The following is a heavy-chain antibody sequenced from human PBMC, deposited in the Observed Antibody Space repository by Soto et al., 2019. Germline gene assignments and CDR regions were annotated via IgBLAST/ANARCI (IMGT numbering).Heavy chain of an antibody. CDR3: AADSEYSSSEIKSYYYHGMDV. CDR1: GFTFTSSA. Sequence: SVKVSCKASGFTFTSSAVQWVRQARGQRLEWIGWIVVGSGNTNYAQKFQERVTITRDMATSTAYMELSSRRSEDTAVYYCAADSEYSSSEIKSYYYHGMDVWGQGTTVTVAS. J-gene: IGHJ6*02. V-gene: IGHV1-58*01. D-gene: IGHD6-6*01. CDR2: IVVGSGNT.